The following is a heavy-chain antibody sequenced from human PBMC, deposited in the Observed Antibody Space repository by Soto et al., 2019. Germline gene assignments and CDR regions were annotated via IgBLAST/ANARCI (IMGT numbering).Heavy chain of an antibody. CDR2: ITGSGGST. V-gene: IGHV3-23*01. D-gene: IGHD5-12*01. CDR3: AKDLEWLRFYFDY. Sequence: EVPLLESGGGLVQPGGSLRLSFAASGFTFSSYAMNWVRQAPGKGLEWVSAITGSGGSTYSADSVKGRFTISRDNSKNTLYLQMNSLRAEDTAVYYCAKDLEWLRFYFDYWGQGTLVTVSS. J-gene: IGHJ4*02. CDR1: GFTFSSYA.